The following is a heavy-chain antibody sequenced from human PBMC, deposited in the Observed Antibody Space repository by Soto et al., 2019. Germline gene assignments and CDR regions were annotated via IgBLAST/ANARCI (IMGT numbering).Heavy chain of an antibody. CDR1: GGSISSYY. D-gene: IGHD3-3*01. V-gene: IGHV4-59*01. Sequence: ETLSLTCTVSGGSISSYYWSWIRQPPGKGLEWIGYIYYSGSTNYNPSLKSRVTISVDTSKNKFSLKLSSVTAADTAVYYCARAYEEAFEIWGQGTMVTVSS. CDR2: IYYSGST. J-gene: IGHJ3*02. CDR3: ARAYEEAFEI.